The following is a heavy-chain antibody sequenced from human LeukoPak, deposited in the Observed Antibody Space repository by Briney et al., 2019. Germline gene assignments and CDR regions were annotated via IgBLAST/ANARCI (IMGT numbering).Heavy chain of an antibody. D-gene: IGHD3-22*01. CDR3: ARVRGAYYDSSGDAFDI. V-gene: IGHV4-59*01. CDR1: GGSISSYY. CDR2: IYYSGST. Sequence: KPSETLSLTCTVSGGSISSYYWSWIRQPPGKGLEWIGYIYYSGSTNYNPSLKSRVAISVDTSKNQFSLKLSSVTAADTAVYYCARVRGAYYDSSGDAFDIWGQGTMVTVSS. J-gene: IGHJ3*02.